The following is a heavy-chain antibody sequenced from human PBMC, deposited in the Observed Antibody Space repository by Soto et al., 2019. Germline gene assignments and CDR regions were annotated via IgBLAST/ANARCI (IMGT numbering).Heavy chain of an antibody. CDR2: ISTRSDV. D-gene: IGHD2-21*02. CDR3: AREKTAWPLAYGLEV. CDR1: EFSLSTYS. Sequence: GGSLRLSCTASEFSLSTYSMNWVRQAPGKGLEWVSSISTRSDVYYADSVKGRFTIARDNAKNSLSLQMNSLSAEDTGVYYCAREKTAWPLAYGLEVWGQGTTVTVSS. J-gene: IGHJ6*02. V-gene: IGHV3-21*03.